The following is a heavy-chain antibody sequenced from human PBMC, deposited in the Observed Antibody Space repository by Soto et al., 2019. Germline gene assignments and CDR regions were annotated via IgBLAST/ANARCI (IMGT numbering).Heavy chain of an antibody. Sequence: PSETLSLTCAVYGASLSDNYCNWLRQPPGKGLEWIGEINHSGNTNYNPSLRSRVTISIDTSKNQLSLNLRSVSAADTAVYYCARGMCEFEAWGQGAPVTVSS. CDR3: ARGMCEFEA. CDR1: GASLSDNY. CDR2: INHSGNT. V-gene: IGHV4-34*01. J-gene: IGHJ5*02.